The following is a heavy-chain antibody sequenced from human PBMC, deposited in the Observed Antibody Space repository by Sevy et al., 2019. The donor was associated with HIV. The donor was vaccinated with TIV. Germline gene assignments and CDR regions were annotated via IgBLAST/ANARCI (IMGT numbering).Heavy chain of an antibody. Sequence: SDTLSLTCTVSGGSISSYYWSWIRQPPGKGLEWIGYIYYSGSTNYNPSLKSRVTISVDTSKNQFSLKLSSVTAADTAVYYCARVAIAAAGTIAYYYYYMDVWGKGTTVTVSS. J-gene: IGHJ6*03. CDR2: IYYSGST. V-gene: IGHV4-59*01. CDR3: ARVAIAAAGTIAYYYYYMDV. CDR1: GGSISSYY. D-gene: IGHD6-13*01.